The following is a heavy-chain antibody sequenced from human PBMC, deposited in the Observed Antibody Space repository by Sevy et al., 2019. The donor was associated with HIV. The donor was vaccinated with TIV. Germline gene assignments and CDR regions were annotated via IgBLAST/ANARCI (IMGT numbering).Heavy chain of an antibody. CDR2: IYYSGST. V-gene: IGHV4-59*12. J-gene: IGHJ4*02. CDR1: GGSISSYY. Sequence: SETLSLTCTVSGGSISSYYWSWIRQPPGKGLEWIGYIYYSGSTNYNPSLKSRVTVSVDRSKNQFSLKMTSVTAADTAVYYCVRDGGTVTTPGYFDYWGQGTLVTVSS. D-gene: IGHD4-17*01. CDR3: VRDGGTVTTPGYFDY.